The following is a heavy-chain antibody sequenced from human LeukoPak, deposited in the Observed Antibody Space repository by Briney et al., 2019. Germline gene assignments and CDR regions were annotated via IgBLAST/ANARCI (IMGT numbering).Heavy chain of an antibody. Sequence: PGGSLRLSCAASGFTVSSNYMNWVRQAPGKGLEWVSVIYNSGTTYYADSVRGRFTISRDNSKNTVYLQMNSLRAEDTAVYYCARDGPHYGRGDYYYGMDIWGQGTTVTVSS. D-gene: IGHD4-17*01. CDR3: ARDGPHYGRGDYYYGMDI. J-gene: IGHJ6*02. CDR1: GFTVSSNY. V-gene: IGHV3-66*01. CDR2: IYNSGTT.